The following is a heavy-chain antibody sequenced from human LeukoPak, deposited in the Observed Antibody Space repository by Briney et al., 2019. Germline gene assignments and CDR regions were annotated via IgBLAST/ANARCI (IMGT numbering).Heavy chain of an antibody. CDR1: GFTFSSYW. CDR2: IKQDGSEK. V-gene: IGHV3-7*01. Sequence: GGSLRLSCAASGFTFSSYWMNWVRQAPGKGLEWVANIKQDGSEKYYVDSVKGRFTISRDNAKNSLYLQMNSLRAEDTAVYYCARDLFVVAATRYYYYGMDVWGQGTTVTVSS. D-gene: IGHD2-15*01. CDR3: ARDLFVVAATRYYYYGMDV. J-gene: IGHJ6*02.